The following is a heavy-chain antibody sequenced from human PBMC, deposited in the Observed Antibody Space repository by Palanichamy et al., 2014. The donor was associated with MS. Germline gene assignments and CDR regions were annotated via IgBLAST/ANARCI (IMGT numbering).Heavy chain of an antibody. CDR2: INPDTGDT. J-gene: IGHJ6*02. V-gene: IGHV1-2*02. Sequence: QVQLVQSGAEVKRPGASVKVSCKPSGYTFSDYFLYWVRQAPGQGLEWMGWINPDTGDTIYAHKFQGRVTMTRDTSITTVYMDLTRLTSDDTAVYYCARAIKGFCSGGACYYYYGVDVWGPGTTVTASS. CDR1: GYTFSDYF. D-gene: IGHD2-15*01. CDR3: ARAIKGFCSGGACYYYYGVDV.